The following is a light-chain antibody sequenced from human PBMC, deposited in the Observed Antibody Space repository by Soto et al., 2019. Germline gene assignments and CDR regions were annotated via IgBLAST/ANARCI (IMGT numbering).Light chain of an antibody. CDR2: EVS. CDR3: SSYTSSDTMV. Sequence: QSALTQPAFVSGSPGQAISISCTGTSSDVGGYNYVSWYQQHPGKAPELIIYEVSNRPTGVSDRFSGSKSDNTASLTISGLQAEDEADYYCSSYTSSDTMVFGGGTKVTVL. J-gene: IGLJ2*01. V-gene: IGLV2-14*01. CDR1: SSDVGGYNY.